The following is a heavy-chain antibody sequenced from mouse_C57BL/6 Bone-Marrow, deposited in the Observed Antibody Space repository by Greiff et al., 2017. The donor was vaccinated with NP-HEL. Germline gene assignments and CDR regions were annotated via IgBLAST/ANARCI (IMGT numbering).Heavy chain of an antibody. CDR3: ARGRPWYDYDVDADD. CDR2: ISSGSSTI. J-gene: IGHJ2*01. V-gene: IGHV5-17*01. CDR1: GFTFSDYG. D-gene: IGHD2-4*01. Sequence: EVQLVESGGGLVKPGGSLKLSCAASGFTFSDYGMHWVRQAPEKGLEWVAYISSGSSTIYYADTVKGRFTISIDNAKNTLFLQMTSLRSEDTAMYYCARGRPWYDYDVDADDWGKGTTLTVSS.